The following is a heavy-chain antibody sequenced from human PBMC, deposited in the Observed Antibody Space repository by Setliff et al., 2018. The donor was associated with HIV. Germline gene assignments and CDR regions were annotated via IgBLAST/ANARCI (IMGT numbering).Heavy chain of an antibody. V-gene: IGHV3-33*01. CDR1: GFTFDNYG. CDR3: ARKGQQLVRDWYFDL. Sequence: LRLSCAASGFTFDNYGMHWVRQAPGKGLEWVAVIWYDGSNKYHADSVKGRFTISRDNSKNTLYLQMNGLRAGDTAVYYCARKGQQLVRDWYFDLWGRGTLVTVSS. D-gene: IGHD6-13*01. CDR2: IWYDGSNK. J-gene: IGHJ2*01.